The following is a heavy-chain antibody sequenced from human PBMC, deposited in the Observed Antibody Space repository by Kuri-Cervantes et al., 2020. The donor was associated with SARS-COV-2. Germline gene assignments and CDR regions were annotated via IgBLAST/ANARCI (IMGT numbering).Heavy chain of an antibody. V-gene: IGHV3-30*07. J-gene: IGHJ4*02. D-gene: IGHD6-19*01. CDR3: ARGPYSGGWDLDY. CDR1: GFTFSSYA. CDR2: ISYDGSNK. Sequence: GGSLRLSCAASGFTFSSYAMHWVRQAPGKGLEWVAVISYDGSNKYYADSMKGRITISRDNAKNSLFLQMNSLRAEDTAVYYCARGPYSGGWDLDYWGQGTLVTVSS.